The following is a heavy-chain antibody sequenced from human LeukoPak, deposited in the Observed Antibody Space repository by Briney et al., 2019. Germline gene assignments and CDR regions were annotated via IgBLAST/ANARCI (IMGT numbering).Heavy chain of an antibody. V-gene: IGHV1-69*13. J-gene: IGHJ6*02. CDR1: GGTFSSYA. CDR2: IIPIFGTA. D-gene: IGHD6-13*01. CDR3: ARVSSSSWYEGYKYYYYGMDV. Sequence: ASVKVSCKASGGTFSSYANSWVRQAPGQGLEWMGGIIPIFGTANYAQKFQGRVTITADESTSTAYMELSSLRSEDTAVYYCARVSSSSWYEGYKYYYYGMDVWGQGTTVTVSS.